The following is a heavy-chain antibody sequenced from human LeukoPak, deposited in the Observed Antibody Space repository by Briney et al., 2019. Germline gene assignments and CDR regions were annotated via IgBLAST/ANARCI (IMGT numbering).Heavy chain of an antibody. Sequence: GGSLRLSCAASGFTFSDYYMGWIRQAPGKGLEWVSYISSSGSTIYYADSVKGRFTISRDNAKNSLYLQMTSLRAEDTAVYYCARAPTHYYDSSGYYSDPYFDYWGQGTLVTVSS. CDR3: ARAPTHYYDSSGYYSDPYFDY. D-gene: IGHD3-22*01. J-gene: IGHJ4*02. CDR1: GFTFSDYY. V-gene: IGHV3-11*04. CDR2: ISSSGSTI.